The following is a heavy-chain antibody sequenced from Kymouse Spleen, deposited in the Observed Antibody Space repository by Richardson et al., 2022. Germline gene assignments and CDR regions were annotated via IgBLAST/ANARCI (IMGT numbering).Heavy chain of an antibody. CDR2: INHSGST. CDR1: GGSFSGYY. V-gene: IGHV4-34*01. J-gene: IGHJ4*02. CDR3: ARGVQLERRIDY. Sequence: QVQLQQWGAGLLKPSETLSLTCAVYGGSFSGYYWSWIRQPPGKGLEWIGEINHSGSTNYNPSLKSRVTISVDTSKNQFSLKLSSVTAADTAVYYCARGVQLERRIDYWGQGTLVTVSS. D-gene: IGHD1-1*01.